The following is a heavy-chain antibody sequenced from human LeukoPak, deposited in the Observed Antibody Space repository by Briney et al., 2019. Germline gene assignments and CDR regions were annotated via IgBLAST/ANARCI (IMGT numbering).Heavy chain of an antibody. CDR2: INHSGST. Sequence: PSETLSLTCAVYGGSFSGYYWSWLRHPPGKGLEWIGEINHSGSTNYNPSLKSRVTISVDTSKNQFSLKLSSVTAADTAVYYCARTIAAAAPNFDYWGQGTLVTVSS. V-gene: IGHV4-34*01. CDR3: ARTIAAAAPNFDY. J-gene: IGHJ4*02. CDR1: GGSFSGYY. D-gene: IGHD6-13*01.